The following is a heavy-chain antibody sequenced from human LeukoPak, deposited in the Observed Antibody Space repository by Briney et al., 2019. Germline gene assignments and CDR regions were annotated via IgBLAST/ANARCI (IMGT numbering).Heavy chain of an antibody. V-gene: IGHV3-7*03. Sequence: TGGSLRLSCVASGFIFHNYWMSWVRQAPGKGLEGVANIKQLESEKYYVDSVKGRFTISRDNAKNSLYLQMNSLRAEDTAVYYCTRGGSGYSYGPSHYWGRGTLVTVSS. CDR2: IKQLESEK. D-gene: IGHD5-18*01. CDR3: TRGGSGYSYGPSHY. CDR1: GFIFHNYW. J-gene: IGHJ4*02.